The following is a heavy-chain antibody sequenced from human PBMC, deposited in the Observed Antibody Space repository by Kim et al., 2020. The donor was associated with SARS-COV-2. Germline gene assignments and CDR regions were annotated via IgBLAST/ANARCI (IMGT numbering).Heavy chain of an antibody. CDR3: ARGLAAGVY. D-gene: IGHD6-13*01. V-gene: IGHV1-46*01. CDR2: GST. Sequence: GSTSYAQKCQGRVTMTRDTATSTVYMELSSLRSEDTAVYYCARGLAAGVYWGQGTLVTVSS. J-gene: IGHJ4*02.